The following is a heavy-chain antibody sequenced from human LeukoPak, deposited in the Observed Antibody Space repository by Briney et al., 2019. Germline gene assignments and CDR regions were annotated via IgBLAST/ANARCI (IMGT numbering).Heavy chain of an antibody. V-gene: IGHV5-10-1*01. CDR3: ARQLSGWYDGDWFDP. Sequence: GESLKISCKGSGYSFTSYWISWVRRMPGKGLEWMGRIDPSDSYANYSPSFQGHVTISADKSISTAYLQWSSLKASDTAMYYCARQLSGWYDGDWFDPWGQGTLVTVSS. CDR1: GYSFTSYW. CDR2: IDPSDSYA. D-gene: IGHD6-19*01. J-gene: IGHJ5*02.